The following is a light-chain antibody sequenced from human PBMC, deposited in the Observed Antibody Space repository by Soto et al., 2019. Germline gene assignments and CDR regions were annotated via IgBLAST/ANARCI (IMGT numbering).Light chain of an antibody. CDR1: QSVSSSF. Sequence: ETVLTQSPGTLSLSPGERATLSCRASQSVSSSFLAWYQHKPGQAPRLLIYGASSRATGIPDRFSGSGSGTDFTLTISRLEPEDFAVYYCQQYGNSPQTFGQGTKLEIK. J-gene: IGKJ2*01. CDR2: GAS. CDR3: QQYGNSPQT. V-gene: IGKV3-20*01.